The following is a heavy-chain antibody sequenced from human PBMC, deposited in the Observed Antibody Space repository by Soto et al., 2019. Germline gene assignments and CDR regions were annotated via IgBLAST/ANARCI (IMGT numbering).Heavy chain of an antibody. Sequence: SETLSLTCTVSGGSISSGDYYWSWIRQPPGKGLEWIGYIYYSGSTYYNPSLKSRVTISVDTSKNQFSLKLSSVTAADTAVYYCARVVVTRNYYDSSGYSTVAFDIWGQGTMVTVSS. CDR2: IYYSGST. V-gene: IGHV4-30-4*01. CDR3: ARVVVTRNYYDSSGYSTVAFDI. J-gene: IGHJ3*02. D-gene: IGHD3-22*01. CDR1: GGSISSGDYY.